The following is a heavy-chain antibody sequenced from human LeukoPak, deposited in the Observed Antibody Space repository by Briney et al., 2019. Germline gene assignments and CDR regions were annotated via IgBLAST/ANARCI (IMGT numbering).Heavy chain of an antibody. V-gene: IGHV3-30-3*01. CDR3: ARDXGPFDY. CDR1: RFTFSSYV. Sequence: GGSLRLSCAASRFTFSSYVMHWVRPAPGKGLEWVAAISYDGNNKYSADSVKSRFTISRDNSKNTVHIQMNSLRAEDTAMYYCARDXGPFDYWGQGTLVTVSS. CDR2: ISYDGNNK. J-gene: IGHJ4*02.